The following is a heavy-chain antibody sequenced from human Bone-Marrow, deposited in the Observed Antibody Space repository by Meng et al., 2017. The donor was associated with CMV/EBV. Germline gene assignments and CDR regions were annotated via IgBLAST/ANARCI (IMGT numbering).Heavy chain of an antibody. CDR1: GGSISSYY. CDR3: AREGSGYYGMDV. Sequence: SETLSLTCTVSGGSISSYYWSWIRQPPGKGLEWIGYMYYSGSTDYNPSLKSRVTISVDTSKNQFSLKLSSVTAADTAVYYCAREGSGYYGMDVWGQGTTVTVSS. V-gene: IGHV4-59*01. CDR2: MYYSGST. J-gene: IGHJ6*02.